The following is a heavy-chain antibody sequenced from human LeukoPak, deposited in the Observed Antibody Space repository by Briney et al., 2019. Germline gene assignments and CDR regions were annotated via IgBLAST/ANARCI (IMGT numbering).Heavy chain of an antibody. CDR1: GITLSNYC. J-gene: IGHJ4*02. CDR3: AKRGVVIRVILVGFHKEAYYFDS. Sequence: GGSLRLSCAVSGITLSNYCMSWVRQAPGKGLEWVAGISDSGGSTNYADSVKGRFTISRDNPKNTLYLQMNSLRAEDTAVYFCAKRGVVIRVILVGFHKEAYYFDSCGEGALVTVSS. V-gene: IGHV3-23*01. CDR2: ISDSGGST. D-gene: IGHD3-10*01.